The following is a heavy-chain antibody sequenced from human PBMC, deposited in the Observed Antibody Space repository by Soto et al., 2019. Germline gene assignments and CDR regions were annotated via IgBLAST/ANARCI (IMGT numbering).Heavy chain of an antibody. CDR3: ARRSGSYYYYFDS. Sequence: SETLSLTCAVYGGSFSGYYWSWMRQSPGKGLEWIGEINHSGNTNYNPSLKSRVSISVDTSKSQFSLNLSSVAAADTAVYYCARRSGSYYYYFDSWGQGTLVTVSS. V-gene: IGHV4-34*01. D-gene: IGHD1-26*01. CDR1: GGSFSGYY. CDR2: INHSGNT. J-gene: IGHJ4*02.